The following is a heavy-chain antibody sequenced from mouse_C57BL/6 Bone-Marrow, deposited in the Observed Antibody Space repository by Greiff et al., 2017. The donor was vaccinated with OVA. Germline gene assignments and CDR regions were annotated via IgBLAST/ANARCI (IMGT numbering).Heavy chain of an antibody. CDR1: GYTFTTYP. J-gene: IGHJ4*01. CDR2: FHPYNDDT. D-gene: IGHD2-4*01. CDR3: ARDDDYGAMDY. Sequence: VQLKQSGAELVKPGASVKMFCKASGYTFTTYPIVWMKQHHGMSLEWIGNFHPYNDDTKYNEKFKGKATLTVEKSSSTVYLELSRLTSDDSAVYYCARDDDYGAMDYWGQGTSVTVSS. V-gene: IGHV1-47*01.